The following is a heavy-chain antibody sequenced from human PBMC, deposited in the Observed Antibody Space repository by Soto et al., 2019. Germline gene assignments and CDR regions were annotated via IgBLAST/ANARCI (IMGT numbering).Heavy chain of an antibody. CDR1: GASFSDYY. CDR3: AGDIAARVDV. V-gene: IGHV4-34*01. D-gene: IGHD6-6*01. J-gene: IGHJ6*02. Sequence: QVQLQQWGAGLLKPSGTLSLTCAVYGASFSDYYWSWIRLPPGKGLEWIGEINHSGSTNYSPSLKSRVSLSVDTSKIHFSLKLSSVTAADTAVYYCAGDIAARVDVWGQGTTVTVSS. CDR2: INHSGST.